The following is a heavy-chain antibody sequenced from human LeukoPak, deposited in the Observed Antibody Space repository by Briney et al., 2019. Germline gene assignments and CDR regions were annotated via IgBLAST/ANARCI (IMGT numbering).Heavy chain of an antibody. CDR3: ARETSCSS. J-gene: IGHJ5*02. Sequence: GGSLRLSCAASGFTFNNYGMTWVRQAPGKGLEWVSSISRSGGDTYYADSVKGRFTISRDNSKNTLFLQMDSLRAGDTAVYYCARETSCSSWGQGTLVTVSS. D-gene: IGHD2-2*01. V-gene: IGHV3-23*01. CDR1: GFTFNNYG. CDR2: ISRSGGDT.